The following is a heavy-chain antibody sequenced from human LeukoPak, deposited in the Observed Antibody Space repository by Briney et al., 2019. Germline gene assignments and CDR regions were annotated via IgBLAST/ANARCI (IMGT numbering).Heavy chain of an antibody. D-gene: IGHD3-10*01. CDR3: TGEGIWFGGTLGPVDC. CDR1: GGSFSGYY. J-gene: IGHJ4*02. Sequence: SETLSLTCAVYGGSFSGYYWSWIRQPPGKGLEWIGEINRSGSTNYNPSLKSRVTISVDTSKNQFSLKLSSVTAADTAVYYCTGEGIWFGGTLGPVDCWGQGTLVTVSS. CDR2: INRSGST. V-gene: IGHV4-34*01.